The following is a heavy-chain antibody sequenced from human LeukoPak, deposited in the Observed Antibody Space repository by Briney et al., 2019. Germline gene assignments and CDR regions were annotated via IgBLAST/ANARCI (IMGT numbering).Heavy chain of an antibody. J-gene: IGHJ4*02. Sequence: PGGSLRLSCAASGFTFSSYSMNWVRQAPGKGLEWVSSISSSGSFISYADSVKGRVTISRDNAKNSLYLQMNSLRAEDSAVYCCTRGLAGYNVDYWGQGTLVTVSS. CDR1: GFTFSSYS. V-gene: IGHV3-21*01. CDR2: ISSSGSFI. D-gene: IGHD5-24*01. CDR3: TRGLAGYNVDY.